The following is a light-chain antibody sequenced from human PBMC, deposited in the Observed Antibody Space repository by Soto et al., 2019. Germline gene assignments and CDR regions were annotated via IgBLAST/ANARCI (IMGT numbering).Light chain of an antibody. J-gene: IGKJ1*01. CDR2: GAS. CDR3: QQYGSSGT. Sequence: EIVLTQSPATLSLSAEERATLXSRASQSVSSNYLAWYQQKPGQAPRLLIYGASNRATGIPDRFSGSGSGTDFTLSISRLEPEDFAVYYCQQYGSSGTFGQGTKVDIK. CDR1: QSVSSNY. V-gene: IGKV3-20*01.